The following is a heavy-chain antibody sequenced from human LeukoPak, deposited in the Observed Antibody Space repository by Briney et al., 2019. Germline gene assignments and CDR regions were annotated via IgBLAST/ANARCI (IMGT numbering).Heavy chain of an antibody. CDR2: IYTSGST. CDR3: ARANYGSGSYSAFDI. CDR1: GGSISSYY. V-gene: IGHV4-4*07. D-gene: IGHD3-10*01. Sequence: SETLSLTCTVSGGSISSYYWSWIRQPAGKGLEWIGRIYTSGSTNYNPSLKSRVTMSVDTSKNQSSLKLSSVTAADTAVYYCARANYGSGSYSAFDIWGQGTMVTVSS. J-gene: IGHJ3*02.